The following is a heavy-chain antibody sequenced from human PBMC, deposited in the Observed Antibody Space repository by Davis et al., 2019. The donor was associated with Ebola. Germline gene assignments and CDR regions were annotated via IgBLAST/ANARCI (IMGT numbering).Heavy chain of an antibody. CDR3: ARVRCSSTSCRGMDV. D-gene: IGHD2-2*01. J-gene: IGHJ6*04. CDR1: GYTFTSYA. CDR2: INTNTGNP. V-gene: IGHV7-4-1*02. Sequence: ASAKVSCKASGYTFTSYAMNWVRQAPRQGLEWMGWINTNTGNPTYAQGFTGRFVFSLDTSVSTAYLQISSLKAEDTAVYYCARVRCSSTSCRGMDVWGKGTTVTVSS.